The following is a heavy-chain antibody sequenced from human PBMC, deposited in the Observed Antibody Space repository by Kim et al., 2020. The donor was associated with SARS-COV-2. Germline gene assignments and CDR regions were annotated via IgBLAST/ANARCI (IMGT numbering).Heavy chain of an antibody. CDR3: TTSRRGLPWGNAFDF. D-gene: IGHD3-16*01. CDR1: GFAFNSYW. V-gene: IGHV3-7*01. CDR2: INPDGSEK. Sequence: GGSLRLSCTVSGFAFNSYWVTWVRQAPGKGLEWVANINPDGSEKYYMDSVRGRFSISRHSANHSLYLNMSNLRAEDTALYYGTTSRRGLPWGNAFDFWGQGTMVTV. J-gene: IGHJ3*01.